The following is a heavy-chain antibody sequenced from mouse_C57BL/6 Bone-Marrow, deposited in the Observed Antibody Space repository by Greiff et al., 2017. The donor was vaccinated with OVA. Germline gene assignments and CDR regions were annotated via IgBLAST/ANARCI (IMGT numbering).Heavy chain of an antibody. Sequence: QVTLKVSGPGILQPSQTLSLTCSFSGFSLSTFGMGVGWIRQPSGKGLEWLAHICWDDDKHYNPALKSRLTISKDTTKNQVFLKIANVDTADTATYYCARILWGAHWVPFAYWGQGTLVTVSA. J-gene: IGHJ3*01. D-gene: IGHD4-1*01. CDR3: ARILWGAHWVPFAY. CDR1: GFSLSTFGMG. CDR2: ICWDDDK. V-gene: IGHV8-8*01.